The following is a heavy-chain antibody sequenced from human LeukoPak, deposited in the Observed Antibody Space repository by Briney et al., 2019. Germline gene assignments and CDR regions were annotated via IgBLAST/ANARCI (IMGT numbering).Heavy chain of an antibody. D-gene: IGHD7-27*01. CDR1: GFTFSNYW. J-gene: IGHJ4*02. CDR2: IKTDGSQV. Sequence: GGSLRLSCAASGFTFSNYWMTWVRQAPGKGLEWVANIKTDGSQVYYVDSVKGRFTISRDNAKNSLYLQMNSLRAEDTAVYYCARDLNWETYWGQGTLVSVSS. CDR3: ARDLNWETY. V-gene: IGHV3-7*01.